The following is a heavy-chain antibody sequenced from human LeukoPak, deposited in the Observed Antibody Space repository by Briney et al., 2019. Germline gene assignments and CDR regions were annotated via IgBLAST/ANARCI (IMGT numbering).Heavy chain of an antibody. J-gene: IGHJ1*01. V-gene: IGHV4-39*07. D-gene: IGHD3-22*01. CDR2: IYYSKNT. CDR3: ARGVSYYDSSGYYNEYFQH. Sequence: SETLSLTCTVSGGSISSSSAYWGWIRQPPGKGLEWIGSIYYSKNTYYNPSLKSRVTISVDTSKNQFSLKLSSVTAADTAVYYCARGVSYYDSSGYYNEYFQHWGQGTLVTVSS. CDR1: GGSISSSSAY.